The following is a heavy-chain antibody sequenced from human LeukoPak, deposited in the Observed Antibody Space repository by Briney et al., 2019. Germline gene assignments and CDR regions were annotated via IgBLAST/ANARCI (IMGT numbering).Heavy chain of an antibody. V-gene: IGHV1-24*01. J-gene: IGHJ3*02. D-gene: IGHD3-22*01. CDR2: FDPEDGET. CDR3: APIPYYYDSSGYYYSYAFDI. Sequence: ASGKVSCKVSGSTLTELSMHWGRRAPGNGVGWWGGFDPEDGETIYAQKFPGRVTMTEDTSTDTAYMELSSLRSEDTAVYYCAPIPYYYDSSGYYYSYAFDIWGQGTMVTVSS. CDR1: GSTLTELS.